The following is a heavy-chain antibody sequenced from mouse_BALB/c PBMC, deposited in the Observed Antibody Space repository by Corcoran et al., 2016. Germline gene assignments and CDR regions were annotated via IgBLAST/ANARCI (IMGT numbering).Heavy chain of an antibody. CDR2: ISYDGSN. CDR1: DYSITSGYY. J-gene: IGHJ4*01. CDR3: ARDPGSSYAMDY. V-gene: IGHV3-6*02. D-gene: IGHD1-1*01. Sequence: DVQLQESGPGLVKPSQSLSLTCSVTDYSITSGYYWNWIRQFPGNKLEWMGYISYDGSNNYNPSLKNRISITRDTSKNQFFLKLNSVTTEDTATYYCARDPGSSYAMDYWGQGTSVTVSS.